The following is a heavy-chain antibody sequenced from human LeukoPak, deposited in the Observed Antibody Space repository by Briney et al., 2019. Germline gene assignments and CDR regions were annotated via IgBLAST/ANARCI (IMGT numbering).Heavy chain of an antibody. D-gene: IGHD6-25*01. Sequence: GGSLRLSCAASGFNVRSYYMSWVRQAPGKGLEWVSVIYTDGNTYYAVSVKGRFTISRDNSKNTLYLQMNSLRADDTAVYYCVRDGYRDWGQGTLVTVSS. CDR3: VRDGYRD. J-gene: IGHJ4*02. V-gene: IGHV3-66*01. CDR1: GFNVRSYY. CDR2: IYTDGNT.